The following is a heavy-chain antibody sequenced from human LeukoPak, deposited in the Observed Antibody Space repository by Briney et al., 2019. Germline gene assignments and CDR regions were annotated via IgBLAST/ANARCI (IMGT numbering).Heavy chain of an antibody. J-gene: IGHJ4*02. CDR1: GASMSSHY. D-gene: IGHD6-6*01. Sequence: SETLSLTCTVSGASMSSHYWTWMRQDPGTGLEWIGNIFHTGSTSYNPALESRVTISLDTSNNQFSLKLTSVTAADTAVYYCAKEGGPARPGLDSWGQGTLVTVSS. CDR3: AKEGGPARPGLDS. V-gene: IGHV4-59*11. CDR2: IFHTGST.